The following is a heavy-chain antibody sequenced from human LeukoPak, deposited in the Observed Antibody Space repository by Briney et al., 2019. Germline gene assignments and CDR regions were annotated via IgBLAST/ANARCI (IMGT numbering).Heavy chain of an antibody. V-gene: IGHV1-2*02. CDR1: GYTFTGYY. Sequence: GASVTVSCKASGYTFTGYYMHWVRQAPGQGLEWMGWINPNSGGTNYAQKFQGRVTMTRDTSISTAYMELSRLRSDDTAVYYCARVRIAAAGTDYWGQGTLVTVSS. CDR2: INPNSGGT. CDR3: ARVRIAAAGTDY. J-gene: IGHJ4*02. D-gene: IGHD6-13*01.